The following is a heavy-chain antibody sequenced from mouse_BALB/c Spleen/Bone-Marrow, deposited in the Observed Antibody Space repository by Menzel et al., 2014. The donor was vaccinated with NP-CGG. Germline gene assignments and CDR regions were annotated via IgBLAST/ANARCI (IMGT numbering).Heavy chain of an antibody. Sequence: EVKVVESGGGLVQPGGSLRLSCATSGFTFTDYYMSWVRRPPGKALEWLGFIRNKANGYTTEYSASVKGRFTISRDNSQSILYLRMNTLRAEDSATYYCARGGNDLDYWGQGTTLTVSS. D-gene: IGHD2-3*01. J-gene: IGHJ2*01. V-gene: IGHV7-3*02. CDR2: IRNKANGYTT. CDR3: ARGGNDLDY. CDR1: GFTFTDYY.